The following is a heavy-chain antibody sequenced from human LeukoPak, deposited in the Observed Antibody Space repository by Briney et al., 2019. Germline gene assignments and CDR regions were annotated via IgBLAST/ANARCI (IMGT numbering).Heavy chain of an antibody. V-gene: IGHV1-2*02. CDR2: MNPNSGGT. CDR3: ARDLWEGGYNRFDY. D-gene: IGHD3-3*01. J-gene: IGHJ4*02. CDR1: GYTFTDYY. Sequence: GASVKVSCKASGYTFTDYYIHWVRQAPGQGLEWMGWMNPNSGGTNYAQKFQGRVTMTRDTSISTAYMELSRLRSDDTAVYYCARDLWEGGYNRFDYWGQGTLVTVSS.